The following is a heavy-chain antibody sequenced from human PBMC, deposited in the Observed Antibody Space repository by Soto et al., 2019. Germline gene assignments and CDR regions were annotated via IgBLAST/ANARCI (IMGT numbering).Heavy chain of an antibody. CDR2: ISYDGSNR. CDR1: GFTFSSYA. D-gene: IGHD6-19*01. CDR3: ARDTQWLGRAVFCELAY. Sequence: QVQLVESGGGVVQPGRSLRLSCAASGFTFSSYAMHWVRQAPGKGLEWLAVISYDGSNRYYADSVKGRFTISRDNSKNTLYLQMNSLRPEDTAVYYCARDTQWLGRAVFCELAYWGQGALVTVSS. V-gene: IGHV3-30-3*01. J-gene: IGHJ4*02.